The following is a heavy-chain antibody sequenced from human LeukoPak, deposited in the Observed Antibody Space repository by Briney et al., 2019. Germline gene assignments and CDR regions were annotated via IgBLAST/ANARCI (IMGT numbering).Heavy chain of an antibody. CDR1: GYTFTGYY. CDR3: ARDPRIIAAAGTGAFDL. CDR2: INANSGGT. Sequence: ASVKVSCKASGYTFTGYYIHWVRQAPGQGLEWMGWINANSGGTNYAQKFQGRVTMTRDTSVSTAYMELSRLRSDDTAVYYCARDPRIIAAAGTGAFDLWGQGTMVTVSS. D-gene: IGHD6-13*01. J-gene: IGHJ3*01. V-gene: IGHV1-2*02.